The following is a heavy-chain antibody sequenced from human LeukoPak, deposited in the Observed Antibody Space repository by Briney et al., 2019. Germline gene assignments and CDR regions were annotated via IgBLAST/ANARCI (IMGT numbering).Heavy chain of an antibody. J-gene: IGHJ4*02. CDR3: TRRVGGTPDY. Sequence: GGSLRLSCAAPGFTFSNYVMTWVRQAPGKGLEWVSAIGIDVRDSDYADSVKGRFTISRDNSKNTVYLQMNSLRAEDTGLYYCTRRVGGTPDYWGLGTLVTVSS. CDR1: GFTFSNYV. D-gene: IGHD1-26*01. V-gene: IGHV3-23*01. CDR2: IGIDVRDS.